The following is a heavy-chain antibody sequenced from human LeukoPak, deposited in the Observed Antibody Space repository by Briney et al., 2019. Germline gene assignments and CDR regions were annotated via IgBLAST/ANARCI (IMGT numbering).Heavy chain of an antibody. D-gene: IGHD6-6*01. V-gene: IGHV3-48*01. Sequence: PGGSLRLSCAASGFTFSIYSMNWVRQAPGKGLEWVSYISSSSSTIYYADSVKGRFTISRDNAKNSLYLQMNSLRAEDTAVYYCASSRVAAREPHDYWGQGTLVTVSS. CDR2: ISSSSSTI. CDR1: GFTFSIYS. J-gene: IGHJ4*02. CDR3: ASSRVAAREPHDY.